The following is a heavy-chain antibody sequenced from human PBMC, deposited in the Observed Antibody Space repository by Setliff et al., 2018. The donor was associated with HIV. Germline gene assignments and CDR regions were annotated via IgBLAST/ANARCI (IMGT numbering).Heavy chain of an antibody. CDR2: IYPGDSDT. J-gene: IGHJ4*02. Sequence: PGESLKISCKGSGYSFTNYWIGWVRQMPGKGLEWMGIIYPGDSDTRYSPSFQGQVTISADKSISTAYLQWSSLKASDTAMYYCAGLSVVTATRIYYFDYWGQGTLVTVSS. D-gene: IGHD2-21*02. CDR3: AGLSVVTATRIYYFDY. CDR1: GYSFTNYW. V-gene: IGHV5-51*01.